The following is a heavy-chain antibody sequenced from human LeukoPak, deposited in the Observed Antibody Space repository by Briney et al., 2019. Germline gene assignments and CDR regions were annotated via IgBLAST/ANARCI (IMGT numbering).Heavy chain of an antibody. CDR2: INTDGSST. V-gene: IGHV3-74*01. D-gene: IGHD3-22*01. Sequence: GGSLRLSCAASGFTFSSYWMHWVRQAPGKGLVWVSRINTDGSSTSYADSVRGRFTISRDNAKNTLYLQTNSLRAEDTAVYYCARDLGDSSGYSHWGQGTLVTVSS. CDR3: ARDLGDSSGYSH. CDR1: GFTFSSYW. J-gene: IGHJ4*02.